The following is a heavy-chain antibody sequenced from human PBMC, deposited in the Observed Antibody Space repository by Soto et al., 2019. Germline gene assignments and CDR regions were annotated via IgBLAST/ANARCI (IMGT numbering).Heavy chain of an antibody. CDR2: ISYDGSNK. Sequence: QVQLVESGGGVVQPGRSLRLSCAASGFTFSSYAMHWVRQAPGKGLEWVAVISYDGSNKYYADSVKGRLTISRDNSKNTLYLQMNSLRAEDTAVYYCASGETAAGDYWGQGTLVTVSS. CDR1: GFTFSSYA. D-gene: IGHD6-13*01. V-gene: IGHV3-30-3*01. J-gene: IGHJ4*02. CDR3: ASGETAAGDY.